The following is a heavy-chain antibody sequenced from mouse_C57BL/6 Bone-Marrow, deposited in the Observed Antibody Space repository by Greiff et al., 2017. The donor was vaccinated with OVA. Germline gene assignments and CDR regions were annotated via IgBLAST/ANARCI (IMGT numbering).Heavy chain of an antibody. CDR2: INPNNGTT. J-gene: IGHJ1*03. CDR1: GYSFTDYN. D-gene: IGHD1-1*01. V-gene: IGHV1-39*01. Sequence: VQLQQSGPELVKPGASVKISCKASGYSFTDYNMNWVKQSNGKSLEWIGVINPNNGTTSYNQKFKGKATLTVDQSSSTAYMQLNSLTSEDSAVYYGALGYYCGSSYGYFDVWGKGTTVTVSS. CDR3: ALGYYCGSSYGYFDV.